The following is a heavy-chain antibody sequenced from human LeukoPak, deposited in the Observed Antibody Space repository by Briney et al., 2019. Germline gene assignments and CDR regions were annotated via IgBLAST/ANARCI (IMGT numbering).Heavy chain of an antibody. Sequence: GGSLRLSCAASGITFSSHAMSWDRQAPGKGLEWVSLISGSGGHTYYGDSVKGRFTISRDNSTNRLYLQMNSLRPGDTAVYYCAKGGAATMRDGYNYYYYYMEVWGRGTTVTVSS. CDR2: ISGSGGHT. CDR1: GITFSSHA. V-gene: IGHV3-23*01. J-gene: IGHJ6*03. CDR3: AKGGAATMRDGYNYYYYYMEV. D-gene: IGHD5-24*01.